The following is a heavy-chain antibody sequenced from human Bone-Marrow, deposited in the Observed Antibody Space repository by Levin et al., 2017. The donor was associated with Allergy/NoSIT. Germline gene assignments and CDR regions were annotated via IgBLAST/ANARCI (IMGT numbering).Heavy chain of an antibody. CDR3: ARGPDYGPARCYHMDV. J-gene: IGHJ6*03. Sequence: SETLSLTCTVSGGSINNYYWNWIRRPPGKGLEWIGYIYYNGNTNYNPSLKSRVTTSLDTPKNKVSLELSSVTAADTAVYYGARGPDYGPARCYHMDVWGKGTTVTVSS. CDR2: IYYNGNT. V-gene: IGHV4-59*01. D-gene: IGHD3-10*01. CDR1: GGSINNYY.